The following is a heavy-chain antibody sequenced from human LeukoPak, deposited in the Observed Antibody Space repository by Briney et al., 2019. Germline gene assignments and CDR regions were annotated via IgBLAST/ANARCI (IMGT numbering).Heavy chain of an antibody. CDR2: ISWNSGSI. Sequence: GGSLRLSCAAPGFTFDDYAMHWVRQAPGKGLEWVSGISWNSGSIGYADSVKGRFTISRDNAKNSLYLQMNSLRAEDTALYYCAKTYYYGSGSPGAFDIWGQGTMVTVSS. D-gene: IGHD3-10*01. CDR1: GFTFDDYA. V-gene: IGHV3-9*01. J-gene: IGHJ3*02. CDR3: AKTYYYGSGSPGAFDI.